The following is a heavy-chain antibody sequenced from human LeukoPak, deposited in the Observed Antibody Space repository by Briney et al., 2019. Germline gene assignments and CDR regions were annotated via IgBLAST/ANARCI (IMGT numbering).Heavy chain of an antibody. D-gene: IGHD3-22*01. CDR2: INAFGST. Sequence: SETLSLTCTISGASISEYYWSWVRQTAEKGLEFIGRINAFGSTIYNPSLRSRVTMSVDPSRNQFSLKLSSVTAADTAVYYCARRRRSSGYYYEYPTDYWGQGTLVTVSS. J-gene: IGHJ4*02. CDR1: GASISEYY. V-gene: IGHV4-4*07. CDR3: ARRRRSSGYYYEYPTDY.